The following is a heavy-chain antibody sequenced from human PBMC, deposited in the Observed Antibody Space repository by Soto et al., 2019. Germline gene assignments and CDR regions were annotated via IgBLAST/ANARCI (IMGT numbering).Heavy chain of an antibody. V-gene: IGHV1-69*13. CDR2: IIPIFGTA. D-gene: IGHD5-18*01. CDR1: GGTFSSYA. Sequence: VASVKVSCKASGGTFSSYAISWVRQAPGQGLEWMGGIIPIFGTANYAQKFQGRVTITADGSTSTAYMELSSLRSEDTAVYYCAREFRGYSYGYGYYWGQGTQVTVSS. CDR3: AREFRGYSYGYGYY. J-gene: IGHJ4*02.